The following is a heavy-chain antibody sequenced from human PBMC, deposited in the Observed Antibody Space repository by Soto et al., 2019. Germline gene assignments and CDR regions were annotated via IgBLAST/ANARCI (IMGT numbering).Heavy chain of an antibody. CDR3: ARDRCSSTSCYRPRAFDI. D-gene: IGHD2-2*01. V-gene: IGHV1-18*01. J-gene: IGHJ3*02. CDR1: GYTFTSYG. CDR2: ISAYNGNT. Sequence: VASVKVSCKASGYTFTSYGISWVRQAPGQGLEWMGWISAYNGNTNYAQKLQGRVTMTTDTSTSTAYMELRSLGSDDTAVYYCARDRCSSTSCYRPRAFDIWGQGTMVTVSS.